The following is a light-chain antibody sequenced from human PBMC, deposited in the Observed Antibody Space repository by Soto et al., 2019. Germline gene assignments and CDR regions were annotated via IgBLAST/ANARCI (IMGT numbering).Light chain of an antibody. CDR1: SSDVGYYNY. J-gene: IGLJ1*01. Sequence: QSALTQPPSASGSPGQSVTIACTGTSSDVGYYNYVSWYQQPPGKAPKLLIYDVSKRPSGVPDRFSGSKSGNTASLPVSGLQAEDEGDYYCSSYAGSNYPYVFGTGTKVTAL. CDR3: SSYAGSNYPYV. V-gene: IGLV2-8*01. CDR2: DVS.